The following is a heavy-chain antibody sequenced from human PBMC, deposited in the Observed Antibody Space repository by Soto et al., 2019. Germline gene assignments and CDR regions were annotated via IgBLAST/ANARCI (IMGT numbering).Heavy chain of an antibody. Sequence: QVQLQESGPGLVKPSETLSLTCTVSGGSVSGGNYYWSWIRQPPGKGLEWIGYIHYSGSTNYNPSLKSRVTTSISTSNNQFSLRLTSVTAADTAVYYCAREVPAVNDAFDIWGQGTMVTVSS. J-gene: IGHJ3*02. V-gene: IGHV4-61*01. CDR2: IHYSGST. CDR3: AREVPAVNDAFDI. D-gene: IGHD2-2*01. CDR1: GGSVSGGNYY.